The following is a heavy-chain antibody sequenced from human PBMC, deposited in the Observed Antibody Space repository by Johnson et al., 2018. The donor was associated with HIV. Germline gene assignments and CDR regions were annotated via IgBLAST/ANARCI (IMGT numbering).Heavy chain of an antibody. CDR1: GFTFDDYA. CDR2: ICWDGGST. V-gene: IGHV3-43D*03. CDR3: AKDMGGVAVVGVFDI. J-gene: IGHJ3*02. Sequence: VQLVESGGVVVQPGGSLRLSCAASGFTFDDYAMHWVRQAPGKGLEWVSLICWDGGSTYSADSVKGRITVSRDNSKNSLYMQMKSLRAEATALYYCAKDMGGVAVVGVFDIWGQGTLVTVSS. D-gene: IGHD6-19*01.